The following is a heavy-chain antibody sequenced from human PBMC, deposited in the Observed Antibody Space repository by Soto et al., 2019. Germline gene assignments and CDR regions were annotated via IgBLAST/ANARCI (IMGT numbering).Heavy chain of an antibody. CDR2: ISPIFGSP. CDR1: GGTFRSHA. V-gene: IGHV1-69*01. J-gene: IGHJ6*02. D-gene: IGHD4-4*01. CDR3: VGTVEIPYYHGMDV. Sequence: QVQLVQSGAEVKKPGSSVRVSCKAAGGTFRSHAINWVRQAPGQGLEWMGGISPIFGSPNYAQQFQGRVTSTADESATTAYMELSSLRSEDTAVYYCVGTVEIPYYHGMDVWGQGTTVTGSS.